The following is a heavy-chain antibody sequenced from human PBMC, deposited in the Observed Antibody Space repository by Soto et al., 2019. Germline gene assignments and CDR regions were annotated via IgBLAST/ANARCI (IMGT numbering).Heavy chain of an antibody. J-gene: IGHJ4*02. CDR3: ARETGENWTYEDH. CDR2: ITINGNT. CDR1: GAYLSDFS. D-gene: IGHD1-7*01. V-gene: IGHV4-4*07. Sequence: XTLSLPCSVSGAYLSDFSWSWIRQPAGKGLEWIGRITINGNTQKNPSFKSRVTMSIDTSRKHFSLNLQSATAADTDLYYCARETGENWTYEDHWGPGTLGTVS.